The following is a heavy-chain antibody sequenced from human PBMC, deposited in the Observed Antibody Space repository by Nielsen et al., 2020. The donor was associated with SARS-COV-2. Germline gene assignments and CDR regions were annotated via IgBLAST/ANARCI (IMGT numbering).Heavy chain of an antibody. V-gene: IGHV5-51*01. Sequence: WIRQPPGKGLEWMGIIYPGDSDTRYSPSFQGQVTISADKSISTAYLQWSSLKASDTAMYYCARRPFLGYYDSSGYYTTYYFDYWGQGTLVTVSS. CDR2: IYPGDSDT. J-gene: IGHJ4*02. CDR3: ARRPFLGYYDSSGYYTTYYFDY. D-gene: IGHD3-22*01.